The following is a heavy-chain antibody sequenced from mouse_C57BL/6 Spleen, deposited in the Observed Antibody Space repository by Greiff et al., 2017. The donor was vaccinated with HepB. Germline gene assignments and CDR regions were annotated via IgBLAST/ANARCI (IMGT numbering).Heavy chain of an antibody. Sequence: EVQLQQSGPVLVKPGPSVKLSCKASGFKFTAYYMHWVKQSHGKGLGWIGLVYPYNGGTSYNQKFKGKATLTVDTSSSTAYMELKSLTSEDSAVYYCARSDYGSSFPFDYWGQGTTLTVSS. V-gene: IGHV1-36*01. CDR3: ARSDYGSSFPFDY. D-gene: IGHD1-1*01. CDR1: GFKFTAYY. CDR2: VYPYNGGT. J-gene: IGHJ2*01.